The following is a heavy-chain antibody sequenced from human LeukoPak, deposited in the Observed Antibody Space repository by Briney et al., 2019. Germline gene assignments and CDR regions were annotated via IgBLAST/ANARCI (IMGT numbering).Heavy chain of an antibody. D-gene: IGHD2-15*01. V-gene: IGHV1-69*04. CDR2: IIPIFGIA. CDR3: VRDSTPDCSGGSCYPDFDY. Sequence: ASVKVSCKASGGTFSSYAISWVRQAPGQGLEWMGRIIPIFGIANYAQKFQGRVTITADKSTSTAYMELSSLRSEDTAVYYCVRDSTPDCSGGSCYPDFDYWGQGTLVTVSS. J-gene: IGHJ4*02. CDR1: GGTFSSYA.